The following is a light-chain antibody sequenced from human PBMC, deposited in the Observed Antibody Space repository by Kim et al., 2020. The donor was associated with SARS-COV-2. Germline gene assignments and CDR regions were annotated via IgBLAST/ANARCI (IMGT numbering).Light chain of an antibody. CDR3: QAWDSSTGV. CDR1: NLGDKY. CDR2: RDS. J-gene: IGLJ2*01. Sequence: SYELTQPLSVSVSPGQTASITCGGDNLGDKYACWYQQKPGQAPVLVIYRDSKRPSGIPERFSGSNSGNTATLTISGTQAGDEADYYCQAWDSSTGVFGGGTQLTVL. V-gene: IGLV3-1*01.